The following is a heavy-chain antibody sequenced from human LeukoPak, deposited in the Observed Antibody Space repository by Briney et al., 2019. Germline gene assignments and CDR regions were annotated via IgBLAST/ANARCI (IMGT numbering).Heavy chain of an antibody. CDR1: GYTFTGYY. J-gene: IGHJ5*02. V-gene: IGHV1-2*02. Sequence: GASVKVSCKASGYTFTGYYMHWVRQAPGQGLEWMGWINPNSGGTNYAQKFQGRVTMTRDTSISTAYTELSRLRSDDTAVYYCARARIVVVVAAKVWFDPWGQGTLVTVSS. CDR3: ARARIVVVVAAKVWFDP. CDR2: INPNSGGT. D-gene: IGHD2-15*01.